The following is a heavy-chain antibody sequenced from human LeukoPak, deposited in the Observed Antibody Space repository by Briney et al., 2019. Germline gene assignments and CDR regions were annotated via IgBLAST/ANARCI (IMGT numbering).Heavy chain of an antibody. CDR3: VRGRLLRSTKYFDY. V-gene: IGHV3-48*03. CDR1: GFPVNKHE. J-gene: IGHJ4*02. D-gene: IGHD2-21*02. CDR2: IDAGATST. Sequence: GGSLRLSCAASGFPVNKHEMHWVRQAPGKGLEWVSYIDAGATSTNYADSVWGRFTLSRDNAQNSVHLQMNSLRDEDTAVYYCVRGRLLRSTKYFDYWGQGALVTVSS.